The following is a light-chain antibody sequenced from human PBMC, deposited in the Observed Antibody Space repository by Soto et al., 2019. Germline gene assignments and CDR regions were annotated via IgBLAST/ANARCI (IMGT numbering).Light chain of an antibody. J-gene: IGKJ3*01. CDR1: QSVSSSY. CDR2: GAS. V-gene: IGKV3-20*01. CDR3: KQYGSSPFT. Sequence: EIVLTQSPGTLSLSPGERATLSCRASQSVSSSYLAWYQQKPGQAPRLLIYGASSRSTGIPDRFSGSGSGTDFTLTISRLEPEDFAVYYCKQYGSSPFTFRPGTKVDIK.